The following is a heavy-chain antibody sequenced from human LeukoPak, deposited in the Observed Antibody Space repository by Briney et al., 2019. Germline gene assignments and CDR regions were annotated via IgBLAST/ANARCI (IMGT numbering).Heavy chain of an antibody. V-gene: IGHV1-18*01. CDR2: ISCYNGET. Sequence: ASVKVSCKASGYIFRSYGLSWVRQAPGQGLEWLGWISCYNGETRYEQNLQGRVTLTTDTSTTTAYMELRSLRSDDTAVYYCARGLRFLEWFPLDYWGQGTLVTVSS. D-gene: IGHD3-3*01. J-gene: IGHJ4*02. CDR1: GYIFRSYG. CDR3: ARGLRFLEWFPLDY.